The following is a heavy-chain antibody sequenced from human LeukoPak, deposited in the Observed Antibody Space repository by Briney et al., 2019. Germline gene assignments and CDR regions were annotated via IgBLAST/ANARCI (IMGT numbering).Heavy chain of an antibody. V-gene: IGHV4-34*01. CDR2: INHSGST. Sequence: SETLSLTCAVYGGSFSGYYWSWIRQPPGKGLEWIGEINHSGSTNYNPSLKSRVTISVDTSKNQFSLKLSSVAAADTAVYYCARIVVPAAIRRYNWFDPWGQGTLVTVSS. J-gene: IGHJ5*02. CDR1: GGSFSGYY. D-gene: IGHD2-2*02. CDR3: ARIVVPAAIRRYNWFDP.